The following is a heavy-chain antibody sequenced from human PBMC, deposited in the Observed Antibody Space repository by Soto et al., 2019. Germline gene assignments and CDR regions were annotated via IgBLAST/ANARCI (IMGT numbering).Heavy chain of an antibody. Sequence: QVQLVQSGAEVKKPGASVKVSCKASGYTFTGYYMHWVRQAPGQGLEWMGWINPNSGGTNYAQKFQGRVTMTRDTSVSTAYMELSRLRSDDTAVYYCASTTTIFGPYYYYGMDVWGQGTTVTVSS. J-gene: IGHJ6*02. V-gene: IGHV1-2*02. D-gene: IGHD3-3*01. CDR2: INPNSGGT. CDR1: GYTFTGYY. CDR3: ASTTTIFGPYYYYGMDV.